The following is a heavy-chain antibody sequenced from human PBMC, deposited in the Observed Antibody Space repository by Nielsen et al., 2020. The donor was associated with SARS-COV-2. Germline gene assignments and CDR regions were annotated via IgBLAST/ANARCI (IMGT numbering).Heavy chain of an antibody. D-gene: IGHD3-10*01. CDR3: AKLGGSGSYYNDY. V-gene: IGHV3-9*01. CDR1: GFTFDDYA. Sequence: GGSLRLSCAASGFTFDDYAMHWVRQAPGKGLEWVSGISWNSGSIDYVDSVKGRFTISRDNAKNSLYLQMNSLRAEDTALYYCAKLGGSGSYYNDYWGQGTLVTVSS. CDR2: ISWNSGSI. J-gene: IGHJ4*02.